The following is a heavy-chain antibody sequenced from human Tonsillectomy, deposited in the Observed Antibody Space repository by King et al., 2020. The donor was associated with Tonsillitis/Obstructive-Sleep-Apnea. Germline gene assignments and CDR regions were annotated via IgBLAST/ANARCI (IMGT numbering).Heavy chain of an antibody. Sequence: VQLVESGGGLVQPGGSLRLSCAASGFTFSSYWMHWVRQAPGKGLVWVSRIDGDGRSTTYADSVKGRFTISRDNAKNTLYLQMNSLRAEDTAVYYCTSLTTVTTKLDFWGQGALVTVSS. V-gene: IGHV3-74*01. CDR1: GFTFSSYW. J-gene: IGHJ4*02. CDR2: IDGDGRST. CDR3: TSLTTVTTKLDF. D-gene: IGHD4-17*01.